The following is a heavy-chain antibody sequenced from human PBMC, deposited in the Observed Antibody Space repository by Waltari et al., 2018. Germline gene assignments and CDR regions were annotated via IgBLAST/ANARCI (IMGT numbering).Heavy chain of an antibody. CDR3: AKDRYCNYISCYGGWVY. J-gene: IGHJ4*02. CDR2: MSGSGDNK. D-gene: IGHD2-2*01. Sequence: EVQLVESGGGLVQPGGSLRLSCAASGFTFSSYAMSWVRQAPGKGLCCLSVMSGSGDNKDYADAVKGRFTISRDNSKNTLYLQMNSLRADDTATYYCAKDRYCNYISCYGGWVYWGQGNLVTVSS. V-gene: IGHV3-23*04. CDR1: GFTFSSYA.